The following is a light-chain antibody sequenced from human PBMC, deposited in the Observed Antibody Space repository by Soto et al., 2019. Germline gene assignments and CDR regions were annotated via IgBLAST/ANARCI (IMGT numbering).Light chain of an antibody. CDR1: QSISKY. Sequence: DIQRTQSPSSLSASVGDRVTITCRASQSISKYLNWYQQKPGKAPNLLIHAASSLQSGVPSRFSGSRSGTDFTLTINRLQPEDFATYFCQQSYSNPWTFGQGTKVDIK. CDR3: QQSYSNPWT. CDR2: AAS. J-gene: IGKJ1*01. V-gene: IGKV1-39*01.